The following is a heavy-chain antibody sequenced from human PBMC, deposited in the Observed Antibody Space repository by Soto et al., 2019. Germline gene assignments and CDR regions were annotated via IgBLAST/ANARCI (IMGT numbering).Heavy chain of an antibody. J-gene: IGHJ3*02. Sequence: ASVKVSCKASGYTFTSYAMHWVRQAPGQGLEWMGWINAGNGNTKYSQKFQGRVTITRDTSASTAYMELSSLRSEDTAVYYCARAEIFTQYYYDSSGYGDAFDIWGQGTMVTVSS. CDR1: GYTFTSYA. V-gene: IGHV1-3*01. D-gene: IGHD3-22*01. CDR2: INAGNGNT. CDR3: ARAEIFTQYYYDSSGYGDAFDI.